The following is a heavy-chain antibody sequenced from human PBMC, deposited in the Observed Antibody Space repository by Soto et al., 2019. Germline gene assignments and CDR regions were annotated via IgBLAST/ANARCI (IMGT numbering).Heavy chain of an antibody. CDR2: ISAYNGNT. D-gene: IGHD6-19*01. CDR1: GYTFTSYG. J-gene: IGHJ6*02. V-gene: IGHV1-18*04. Sequence: GASVKVSCKASGYTFTSYGISWVRQAPGQGLEWMGWISAYNGNTNYAQKLQGRVTMTTDTSTSTAYMELRSLRSDDTAVYYCARDSWQQWLVLDYYYYGMDVWGQGTTVTVSS. CDR3: ARDSWQQWLVLDYYYYGMDV.